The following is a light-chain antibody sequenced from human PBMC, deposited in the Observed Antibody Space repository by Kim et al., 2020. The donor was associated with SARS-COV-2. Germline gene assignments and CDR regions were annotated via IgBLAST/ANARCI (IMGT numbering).Light chain of an antibody. CDR2: QDS. CDR1: KLGDKY. J-gene: IGLJ2*01. Sequence: SYELTQPPSVSVSPGQTASITCSGDKLGDKYACWCQQKPGQSPVLVIYQDSKRPSGIPERFSGSNSGNTATLTISGTQAMDEADYYCQAWDSSNVVFGGGTQLTVL. CDR3: QAWDSSNVV. V-gene: IGLV3-1*01.